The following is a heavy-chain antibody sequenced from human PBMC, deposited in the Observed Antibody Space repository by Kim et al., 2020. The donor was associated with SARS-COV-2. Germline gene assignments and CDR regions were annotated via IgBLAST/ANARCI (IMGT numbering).Heavy chain of an antibody. CDR2: INHSGST. D-gene: IGHD1-26*01. Sequence: SETLSLTCAVYGGSFSGYYWSWIRQPPGKGLEWIGEINHSGSTNYNPSLKSRVTISVDTSKNQFSLKLSSVTAADTAVYYCARGLGYSGSAIYYWGQGTL. CDR1: GGSFSGYY. CDR3: ARGLGYSGSAIYY. V-gene: IGHV4-34*01. J-gene: IGHJ4*02.